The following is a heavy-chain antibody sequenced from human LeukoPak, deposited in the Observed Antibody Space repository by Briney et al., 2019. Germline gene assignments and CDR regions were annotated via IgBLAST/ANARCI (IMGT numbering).Heavy chain of an antibody. Sequence: PGGSLRLSCAASGFTFSSYWMSWVRQAPGKGLEWVANIKQDGSEKYYVDSVKGRFTISRDNAKSSLYLQMNSLRAEDTAVYYCARDIVVVVAAYYYYYGMDVWGQGTTVTVSS. CDR3: ARDIVVVVAAYYYYYGMDV. CDR2: IKQDGSEK. CDR1: GFTFSSYW. J-gene: IGHJ6*02. D-gene: IGHD2-15*01. V-gene: IGHV3-7*05.